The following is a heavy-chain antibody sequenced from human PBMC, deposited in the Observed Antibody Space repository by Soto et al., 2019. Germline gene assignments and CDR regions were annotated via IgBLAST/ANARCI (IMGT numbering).Heavy chain of an antibody. D-gene: IGHD2-8*01. V-gene: IGHV3-74*01. CDR2: INSDGSST. CDR1: GFTFSSYW. Sequence: GGSLRLSCAASGFTFSSYWMHWVRQAPGKGLVWVSRINSDGSSTSYADSVKGRFTISRDNAKNTLYLQMNSLRAEDTAVYYCARVVRVSDKWQVNFDYWGQGTLVTVSS. CDR3: ARVVRVSDKWQVNFDY. J-gene: IGHJ4*02.